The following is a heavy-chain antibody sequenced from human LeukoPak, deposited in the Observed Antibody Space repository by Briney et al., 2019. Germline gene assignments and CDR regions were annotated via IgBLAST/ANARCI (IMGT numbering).Heavy chain of an antibody. CDR3: ARLSYGGNDFDY. CDR1: GYSFAANW. V-gene: IGHV5-51*01. D-gene: IGHD4-23*01. CDR2: IYPGDSDT. J-gene: IGHJ4*02. Sequence: GESLKISCKGSGYSFAANWIGWVRQMPGKGLEWMGIIYPGDSDTRYSPSFQGQVTISAEKSMSTAYLQWSSLKASDTAMFYCARLSYGGNDFDYWGQGTLVTVSS.